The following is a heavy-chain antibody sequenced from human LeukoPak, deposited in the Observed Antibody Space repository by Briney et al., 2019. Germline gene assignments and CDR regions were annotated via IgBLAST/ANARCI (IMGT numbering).Heavy chain of an antibody. J-gene: IGHJ4*02. CDR1: GFTFSDYY. V-gene: IGHV3-11*06. CDR2: ISGSSSYT. D-gene: IGHD5-24*01. Sequence: PGGSLRLSCAASGFTFSDYYMSWIRQAPGKGLEWVSYISGSSSYTNYADSVKGRFTISRDNAKNSLYLQMNSLRAEDTAVYYCARVRMSRDGYNPDDYWGQGTLVTVSS. CDR3: ARVRMSRDGYNPDDY.